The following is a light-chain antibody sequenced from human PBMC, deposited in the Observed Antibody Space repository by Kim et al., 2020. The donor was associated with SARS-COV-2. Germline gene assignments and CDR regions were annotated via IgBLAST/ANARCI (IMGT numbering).Light chain of an antibody. CDR3: ATWDDSLNGPL. J-gene: IGLJ2*01. CDR2: SNN. V-gene: IGLV1-44*01. CDR1: SSNIGGNT. Sequence: QSVLTQPPSASGTPGQRVTISCSGTSSNIGGNTVTWYRQFPGTAPKLLIYSNNQRPSGVPDRLSGSKSGTSASLAISGLQSEDEADYYCATWDDSLNGPLFGGGTQLTVL.